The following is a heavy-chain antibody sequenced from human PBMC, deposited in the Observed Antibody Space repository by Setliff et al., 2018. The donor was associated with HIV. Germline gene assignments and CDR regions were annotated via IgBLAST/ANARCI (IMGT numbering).Heavy chain of an antibody. CDR1: GFTFSSYS. D-gene: IGHD2-15*01. V-gene: IGHV3-48*04. CDR2: IGSAGDSTI. CDR3: VRDQGIGNYYMDV. J-gene: IGHJ6*03. Sequence: PGGSLRLSCAASGFTFSSYSTNWVRQAPGKGLEWLSYIGSAGDSTIFYADSVKGRFTISRDDAKNSLYLQMNNVRAEDTAVYYCVRDQGIGNYYMDVWGTGTTVTVSS.